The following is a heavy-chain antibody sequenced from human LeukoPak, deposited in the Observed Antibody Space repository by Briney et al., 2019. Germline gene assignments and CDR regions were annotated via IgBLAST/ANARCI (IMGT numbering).Heavy chain of an antibody. J-gene: IGHJ4*02. D-gene: IGHD3-22*01. V-gene: IGHV1-24*01. CDR1: GYTPTELS. Sequence: ASVKVSCTVSGYTPTELSMHWVRQAPGKGLEWMGGFDPEDGETIYAQKFQGRVTMTEDTSTDTAYMELSSLRSEDTAVYYCARLSGGYYDSSGYYYGGRYFDYWGQGTLVTVSS. CDR3: ARLSGGYYDSSGYYYGGRYFDY. CDR2: FDPEDGET.